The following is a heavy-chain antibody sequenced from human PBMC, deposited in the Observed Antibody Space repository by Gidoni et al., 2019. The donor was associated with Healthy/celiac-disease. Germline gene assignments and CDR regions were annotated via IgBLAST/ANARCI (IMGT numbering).Heavy chain of an antibody. V-gene: IGHV4-39*01. J-gene: IGHJ4*02. CDR2: IYYSGST. CDR3: AGLYDFWSGYYLYHFDY. CDR1: GGSISSSSYY. D-gene: IGHD3-3*01. Sequence: QLQLQESGPGMGKPSETLYLTCTVCGGSISSSSYYWGWIRQPPGKGLEWIGSIYYSGSTYYNQSLKSRGTIPVDTSKNQFSLKLSSVTAADTAVYYGAGLYDFWSGYYLYHFDYWGQGTLVTVSS.